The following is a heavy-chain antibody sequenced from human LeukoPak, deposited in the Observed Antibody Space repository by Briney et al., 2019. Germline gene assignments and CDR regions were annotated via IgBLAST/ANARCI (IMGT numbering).Heavy chain of an antibody. J-gene: IGHJ4*02. V-gene: IGHV4-34*01. CDR1: GGSFSGYY. CDR3: ARVDTAMAYYFDY. CDR2: INHSGST. D-gene: IGHD5-18*01. Sequence: SETLSLTCAVYGGSFSGYYWSWIRQPPGKGLEWIGEINHSGSTNYNPSLKSRVTISVDRSKNQFSLKLSSVTAADTAVYYCARVDTAMAYYFDYWGQGTLVTVSS.